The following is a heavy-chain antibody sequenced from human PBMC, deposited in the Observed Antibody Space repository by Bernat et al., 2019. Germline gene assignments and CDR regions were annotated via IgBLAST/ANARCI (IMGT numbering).Heavy chain of an antibody. D-gene: IGHD2-8*02. CDR3: ATAGGYSTGVGVDY. J-gene: IGHJ4*02. Sequence: QVRLVESGGGVVQPGRSLRLACAASAFTFSSYAMHWVRQAPGEGLEWVAIIWHDGSNKYYADSVKGRFTISRDNSKNTLYLQMNSLRVEDTAVYYCATAGGYSTGVGVDYWGQGTLVTVSS. V-gene: IGHV3-33*01. CDR2: IWHDGSNK. CDR1: AFTFSSYA.